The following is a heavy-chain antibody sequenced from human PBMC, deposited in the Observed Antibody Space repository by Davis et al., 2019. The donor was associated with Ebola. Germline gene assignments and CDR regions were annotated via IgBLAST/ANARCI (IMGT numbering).Heavy chain of an antibody. CDR1: RFLFSNSV. CDR2: ISYNGDKT. V-gene: IGHV3-30-3*01. J-gene: IGHJ4*02. Sequence: GGSLRLSCTASRFLFSNSVMHWIRQTPGKGLEWVAAISYNGDKTYYVDSVRGRFTISRDNSANIVYLQMHSLRPEDTAVYYCTRSLWKWDLGWPRNYFDYWGLGTQVIVSS. D-gene: IGHD1-26*01. CDR3: TRSLWKWDLGWPRNYFDY.